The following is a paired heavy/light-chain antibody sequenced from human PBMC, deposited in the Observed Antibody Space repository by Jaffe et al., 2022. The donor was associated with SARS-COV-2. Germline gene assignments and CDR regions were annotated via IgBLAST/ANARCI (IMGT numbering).Heavy chain of an antibody. V-gene: IGHV3-21*01. CDR3: ARAQQQLEDIAGYYLYYYMDV. J-gene: IGHJ6*03. CDR1: GFLFNNYD. Sequence: EMKVVESGGGLVKPGGSLRLSCVGSGFLFNNYDMNWVRQAPGKGLEWLSSISSSGSFIYYGDSVKGRFTISRDNAKNSLYLQMNSLRAEDSAVYYCARAQQQLEDIAGYYLYYYMDVWGEGTTVTVSS. CDR2: ISSSGSFI. D-gene: IGHD1-1*01.
Light chain of an antibody. V-gene: IGLV1-44*01. Sequence: QSVLTQPPSVSGTPGQDVTISCSGSSSNIGNNSVNWYQQFPRTAPKLLIFNNDQRPSGVPDRFSGSRSGTSASLAISGLQSEDEADYYCAAWDDSLEGEVFGVGTTVTVL. CDR2: NND. CDR1: SSNIGNNS. J-gene: IGLJ1*01. CDR3: AAWDDSLEGEV.